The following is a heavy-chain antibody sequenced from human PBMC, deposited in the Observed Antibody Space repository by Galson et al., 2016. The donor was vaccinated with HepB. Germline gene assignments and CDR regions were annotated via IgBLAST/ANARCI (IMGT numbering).Heavy chain of an antibody. CDR1: GYTFTNYG. CDR3: ARWGTMVRGVMKYPYGMDV. J-gene: IGHJ6*02. Sequence: SVKVSCKASGYTFTNYGLSWVRQAPGQGLEWMGWISAYIGNARYAQKLQGRVALTTDTSTSTAYMELRSLRSDDTAVYYCARWGTMVRGVMKYPYGMDVWGQGPTVTVSS. D-gene: IGHD3-10*01. V-gene: IGHV1-18*01. CDR2: ISAYIGNA.